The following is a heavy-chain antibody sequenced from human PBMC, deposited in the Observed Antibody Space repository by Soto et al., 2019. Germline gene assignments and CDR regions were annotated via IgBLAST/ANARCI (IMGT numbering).Heavy chain of an antibody. CDR1: GDSVSSNSAT. J-gene: IGHJ4*02. CDR2: TYYRSKWYN. D-gene: IGHD3-22*01. CDR3: ARQLYYSDSSGFDY. Sequence: SQTLSLTCAISGDSVSSNSATWNWIRQSPSRGLEWLGRTYYRSKWYNDYVVSVKSRITINPDTSKNQFSLQLNSVTPEDTAVYYCARQLYYSDSSGFDYWGQGTLVTVSS. V-gene: IGHV6-1*01.